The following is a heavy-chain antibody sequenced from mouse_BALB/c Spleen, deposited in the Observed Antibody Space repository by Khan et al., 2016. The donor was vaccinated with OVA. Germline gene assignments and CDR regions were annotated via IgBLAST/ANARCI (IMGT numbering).Heavy chain of an antibody. CDR2: IWSDGST. V-gene: IGHV2-6-1*01. D-gene: IGHD2-3*01. J-gene: IGHJ4*01. CDR3: ARQPFYHYYIMDY. Sequence: VQVVESGPGLVAPSQSLSITCTISGFSLTNYGVHWVRQPPGKGLEWLVVIWSDGSTTYDSALKSRLTISKDNSKSQVFLEMDSLQTDDTAMYYCARQPFYHYYIMDYWGQGTSVTVSS. CDR1: GFSLTNYG.